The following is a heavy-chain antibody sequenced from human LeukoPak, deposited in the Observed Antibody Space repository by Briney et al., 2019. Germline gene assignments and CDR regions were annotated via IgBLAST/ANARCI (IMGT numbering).Heavy chain of an antibody. Sequence: ASVKVSCKASGYTFTGYYMHWVRQAPGQGLEWMGWINPNSGGTNYAQKLQGRVTMTTDTSTSTAYMELRSLRSDDTAVYYCARDLQQQLVRDYWGQGTLVTVSS. CDR2: INPNSGGT. CDR1: GYTFTGYY. J-gene: IGHJ4*02. D-gene: IGHD6-13*01. V-gene: IGHV1-2*02. CDR3: ARDLQQQLVRDY.